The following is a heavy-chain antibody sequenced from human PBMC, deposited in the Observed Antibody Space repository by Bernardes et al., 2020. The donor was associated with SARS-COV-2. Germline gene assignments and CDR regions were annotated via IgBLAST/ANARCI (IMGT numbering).Heavy chain of an antibody. CDR3: EVWDSTWRFDS. V-gene: IGHV3-7*01. Sequence: GPLSLSCAASGLKFNDYCMSWVRLAPGQGLEWVANKIKDVSKKYYADSVKGRFTTSRDNGKNSLYLQMNSLRVEDTAVYYCEVWDSTWRFDSRDQGTLVTSTS. D-gene: IGHD6-13*01. CDR1: GLKFNDYC. CDR2: KIKDVSKK. J-gene: IGHJ4*02.